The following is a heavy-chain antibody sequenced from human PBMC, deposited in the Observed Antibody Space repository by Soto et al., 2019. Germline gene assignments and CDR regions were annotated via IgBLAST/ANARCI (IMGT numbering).Heavy chain of an antibody. J-gene: IGHJ4*02. D-gene: IGHD1-1*01. CDR2: TSYSGST. CDR1: GGSISSGGYY. V-gene: IGHV4-31*03. CDR3: ASLYGNSYRPRVY. Sequence: QVQLHEAGPRLVKPSQTLSLTCSVSGGSISSGGYYWSWIRHHPGKGLEWIGYTSYSGSTSYNPALKGRVAISVDTSTNQFSLQLSPVTAADTALYYCASLYGNSYRPRVYWGQGTLVTVST.